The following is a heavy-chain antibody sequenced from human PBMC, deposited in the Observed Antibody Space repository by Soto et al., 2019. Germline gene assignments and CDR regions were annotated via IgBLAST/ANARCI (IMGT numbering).Heavy chain of an antibody. CDR1: GFSLSTSGVG. J-gene: IGHJ6*02. Sequence: QITLKESGPTLVKPTQTLTLTCTFSGFSLSTSGVGVGWIRQPPAKALDWLALIYWDDDKRYSQSLKSRLTITKATSKNLVVLTMTNMDPVDTATYYCAHSLPPWGGMDVWGPGTTVTVSS. CDR2: IYWDDDK. V-gene: IGHV2-5*02. D-gene: IGHD7-27*01. CDR3: AHSLPPWGGMDV.